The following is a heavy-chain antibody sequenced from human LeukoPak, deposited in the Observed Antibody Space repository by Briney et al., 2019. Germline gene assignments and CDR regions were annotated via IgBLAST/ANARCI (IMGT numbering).Heavy chain of an antibody. CDR3: TTGMAGGGIAVAGMVDY. CDR2: IKSKTDGGAT. D-gene: IGHD6-19*01. V-gene: IGHV3-15*01. Sequence: GGSLRLSWAASGFTFSNAWMGWVRQAPGKGLEWVGRIKSKTDGGATDYAAPVKGRFTISRDDSKNTLYLQMNSLKTEDTAVYYCTTGMAGGGIAVAGMVDYWGQGTLVTVSS. J-gene: IGHJ4*02. CDR1: GFTFSNAW.